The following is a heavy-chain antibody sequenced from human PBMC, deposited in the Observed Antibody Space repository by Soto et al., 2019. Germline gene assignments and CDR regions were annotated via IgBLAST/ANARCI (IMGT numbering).Heavy chain of an antibody. Sequence: SETLSLTCTVSGGCVNSGGSFLTWIRQPPGQGLEWIGFIFNSGTSNYNPSLKSRLTISLNRSNNQFSLRLTSMTAADTAVYYYARAGYQIRLNDAFDFWGQGTMLTVSS. CDR2: IFNSGTS. CDR3: ARAGYQIRLNDAFDF. CDR1: GGCVNSGGSF. V-gene: IGHV4-61*08. J-gene: IGHJ3*01. D-gene: IGHD5-12*01.